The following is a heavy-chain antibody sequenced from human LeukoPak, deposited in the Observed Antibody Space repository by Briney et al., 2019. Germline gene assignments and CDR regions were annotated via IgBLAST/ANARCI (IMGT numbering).Heavy chain of an antibody. CDR2: VSHTGST. CDR1: GGSISGSY. D-gene: IGHD1/OR15-1a*01. CDR3: ARDPIEQPYWFCDL. J-gene: IGHJ2*01. Sequence: SETLSLTCTVSGGSISGSYWNWIRQSPGKGLEWIGYVSHTGSTRYKSSLNSRVTISVDTSKSQFSLKLSSVTAADTAVYYCARDPIEQPYWFCDLWGRSTLVTVSS. V-gene: IGHV4-59*01.